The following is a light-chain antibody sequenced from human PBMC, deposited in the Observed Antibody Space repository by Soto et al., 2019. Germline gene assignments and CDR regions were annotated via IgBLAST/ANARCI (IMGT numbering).Light chain of an antibody. V-gene: IGKV3-11*01. CDR1: QSVTNNY. CDR3: QQRSNS. CDR2: DAS. Sequence: EIVLTQSPATLSLSPGDRATLSCGASQSVTNNYLAWYQQKPGQAPRLLIYDASTRATGIPPRFSGSGSGTDFTLTISSLEPEDFAVYYCQQRSNSFGGGTKVDIK. J-gene: IGKJ4*01.